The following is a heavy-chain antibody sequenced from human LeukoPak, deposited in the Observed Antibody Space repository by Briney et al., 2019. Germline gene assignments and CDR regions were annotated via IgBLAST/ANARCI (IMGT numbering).Heavy chain of an antibody. V-gene: IGHV4-59*01. CDR2: IYYSGST. Sequence: SETLSLTCTVSGGSISSYYWSWIRQPPGKGLEWIGYIYYSGSTNYNPSPKSRVTISVDTSKNQFSLKLSSVTAADTAVYYCARDHHGWFDPWGQGTLVTVSS. CDR3: ARDHHGWFDP. J-gene: IGHJ5*02. CDR1: GGSISSYY.